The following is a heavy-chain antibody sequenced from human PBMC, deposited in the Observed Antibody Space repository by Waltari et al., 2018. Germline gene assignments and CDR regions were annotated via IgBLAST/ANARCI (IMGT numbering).Heavy chain of an antibody. CDR3: AKDGGGSSSWFPFDY. Sequence: EVQLVESGGGLVQPGRSLRLSCAASGFTFDDYAMHLVRQAPGNGLEWVSGISWNSGSIGYADSVKGRFTISRDNAKNSLYLQMNSLRAEDTALYYCAKDGGGSSSWFPFDYWGQGTLVTVSS. D-gene: IGHD6-13*01. CDR1: GFTFDDYA. CDR2: ISWNSGSI. V-gene: IGHV3-9*01. J-gene: IGHJ4*02.